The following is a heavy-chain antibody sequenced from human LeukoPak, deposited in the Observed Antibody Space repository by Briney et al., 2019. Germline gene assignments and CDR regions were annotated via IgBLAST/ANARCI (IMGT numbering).Heavy chain of an antibody. CDR1: GFTFSDYA. V-gene: IGHV3-7*01. D-gene: IGHD3-10*01. CDR2: IKQDGNEK. J-gene: IGHJ4*02. CDR3: VRSLERFGTRDY. Sequence: GGSLRLSCAASGFTFSDYAMTWVRQAPGKGLEWVANIKQDGNEKYYMDSVKGRFTISRDNAKKSLFLQMNSLTAGDTALYYCVRSLERFGTRDYWGQGTLVTVSS.